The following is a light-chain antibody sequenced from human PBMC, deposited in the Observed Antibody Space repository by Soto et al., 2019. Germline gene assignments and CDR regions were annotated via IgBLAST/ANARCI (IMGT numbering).Light chain of an antibody. CDR3: QQTYSTPYT. V-gene: IGKV1-39*01. Sequence: IQMTQSPSSLSASVGDRVTITCRASQRITTYLNWYQQKPGEAPILLISTSGTLQRGVPSRFSGSGSGTDFTLTITALRSEDFANYFCQQTYSTPYTFGQGTKLEIK. CDR1: QRITTY. J-gene: IGKJ2*01. CDR2: TSG.